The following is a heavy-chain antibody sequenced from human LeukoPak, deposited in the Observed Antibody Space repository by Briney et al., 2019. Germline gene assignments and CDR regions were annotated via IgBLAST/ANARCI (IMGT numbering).Heavy chain of an antibody. D-gene: IGHD3-10*01. Sequence: PGGSLRLSCAASGFTFSMFSMNWVRQAPGKGLEWVSSVTSSGTEIYYADSVKGRFTISRDNANNSLYLQMNSLRAEDTAIYYCARGFCRGRRWFLPNWFDSWGQGILVTVSS. CDR2: VTSSGTEI. CDR1: GFTFSMFS. J-gene: IGHJ5*01. V-gene: IGHV3-21*01. CDR3: ARGFCRGRRWFLPNWFDS.